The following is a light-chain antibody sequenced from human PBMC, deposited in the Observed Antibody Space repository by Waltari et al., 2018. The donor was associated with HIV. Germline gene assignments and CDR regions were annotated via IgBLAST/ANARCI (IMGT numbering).Light chain of an antibody. Sequence: QSVLTQPPSASGTPGQRVTISCSGGSSNIGRNTVNWFQQLPGTAPKLLIYNNAQRPAGVPARVSGSKSGTSASLAISGLQSEDEAYYYCAAWDDSLNGYVFGTGTKVTVL. CDR3: AAWDDSLNGYV. CDR2: NNA. CDR1: SSNIGRNT. J-gene: IGLJ1*01. V-gene: IGLV1-44*01.